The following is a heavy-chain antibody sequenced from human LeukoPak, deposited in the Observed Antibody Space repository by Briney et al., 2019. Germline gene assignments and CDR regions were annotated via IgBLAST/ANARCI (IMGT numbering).Heavy chain of an antibody. J-gene: IGHJ4*02. V-gene: IGHV3-23*01. Sequence: GGSLRLSCAASGFTFSSYAMNWVRQAPGKGLEWVSGLSGSGRGGSTYYAASVKGRFTIPRENSKNTLYLQMNSQRAEDAAVYYCAKSLAAAGNYWGQGTLVTVSS. D-gene: IGHD6-13*01. CDR2: LSGSGRGGST. CDR3: AKSLAAAGNY. CDR1: GFTFSSYA.